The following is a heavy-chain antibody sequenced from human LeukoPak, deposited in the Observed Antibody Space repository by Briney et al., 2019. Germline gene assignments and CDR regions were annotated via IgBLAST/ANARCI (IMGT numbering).Heavy chain of an antibody. V-gene: IGHV5-51*01. D-gene: IGHD5-12*01. Sequence: GESLKISCKGPGYSFTSYWIGWVRQMPGKGLEWMGIIYPGDSDTRYSPSFQGQVTISADKSISTAYLQWSSLKASDTAMYYCARQGSGYELPLNWFDPWGQGTLVTVSS. CDR2: IYPGDSDT. J-gene: IGHJ5*02. CDR1: GYSFTSYW. CDR3: ARQGSGYELPLNWFDP.